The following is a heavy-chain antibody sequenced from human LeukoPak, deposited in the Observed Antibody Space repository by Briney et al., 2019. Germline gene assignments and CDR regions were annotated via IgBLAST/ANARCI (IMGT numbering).Heavy chain of an antibody. CDR1: GDTVSSNSAV. CDR3: ARGSHWSFHI. V-gene: IGHV6-1*01. D-gene: IGHD1-1*01. Sequence: SQTPSLTCAISGDTVSSNSAVWNWIRQSPSRGLEWLGRTYYRSKLYYDYALSVKSRITVNPDTSKNQFSLQLNSVTPEDTAVYYCARGSHWSFHIWGPGTMVTVSS. CDR2: TYYRSKLYY. J-gene: IGHJ3*02.